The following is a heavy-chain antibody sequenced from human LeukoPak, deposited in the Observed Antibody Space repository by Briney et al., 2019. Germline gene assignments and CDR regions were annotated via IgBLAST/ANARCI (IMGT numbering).Heavy chain of an antibody. Sequence: ASVKVSCKASGGTFSSYAISWVRQAPGQGLEWMGGIIPIFGTANYAQKFQGRVTITADESTSTAYMELSSLRSEDTAVYYCARGGGYSYGYSFAFDYWGQGTLVTVSS. CDR1: GGTFSSYA. J-gene: IGHJ4*02. D-gene: IGHD5-18*01. CDR3: ARGGGYSYGYSFAFDY. V-gene: IGHV1-69*13. CDR2: IIPIFGTA.